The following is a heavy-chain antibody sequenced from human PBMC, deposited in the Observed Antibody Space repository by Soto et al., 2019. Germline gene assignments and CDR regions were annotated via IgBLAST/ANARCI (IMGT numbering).Heavy chain of an antibody. Sequence: GASVKVSCKASGYTFTSYDINWVRQATGQGLEWMGWMNPNSGNTGYAQKFQGRVTMTRNTSISTAYMELSSLRSEDTAVYYCAGGDNWNDGAFDIWGQGTMVTVSS. CDR2: MNPNSGNT. V-gene: IGHV1-8*01. CDR3: AGGDNWNDGAFDI. CDR1: GYTFTSYD. J-gene: IGHJ3*02. D-gene: IGHD1-20*01.